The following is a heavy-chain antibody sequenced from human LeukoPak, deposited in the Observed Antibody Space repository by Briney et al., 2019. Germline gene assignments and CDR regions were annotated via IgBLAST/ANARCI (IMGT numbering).Heavy chain of an antibody. CDR3: ARGGYYGSGNDFRFDP. Sequence: PSETLSLTCTVSGASISNYYWSWIRQPPGKGLEWIGEINHSGSTNYNPSLKSRVTISVGTSKNQFSLKLKSVTAADTAVYYCARGGYYGSGNDFRFDPWGQGTLVTVSS. J-gene: IGHJ5*02. D-gene: IGHD3-10*01. V-gene: IGHV4-34*01. CDR2: INHSGST. CDR1: GASISNYY.